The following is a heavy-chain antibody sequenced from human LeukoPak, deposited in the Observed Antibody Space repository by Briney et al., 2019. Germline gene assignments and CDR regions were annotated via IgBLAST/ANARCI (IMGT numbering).Heavy chain of an antibody. D-gene: IGHD2-2*02. CDR3: ARGGDIVVVPAAINWFDP. CDR2: IYTSGST. Sequence: SETLSLTCTVSGGSISSGSYYWSWIQQPAGKGLEWLGCIYTSGSTYYSPSLKSRVTISLDTSRNQFSLKLSSVTAADTAFYFCARGGDIVVVPAAINWFDPWGQGTLVTVSS. V-gene: IGHV4-61*02. CDR1: GGSISSGSYY. J-gene: IGHJ5*02.